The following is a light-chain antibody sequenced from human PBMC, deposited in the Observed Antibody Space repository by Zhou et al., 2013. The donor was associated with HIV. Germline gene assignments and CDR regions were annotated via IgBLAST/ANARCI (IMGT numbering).Light chain of an antibody. CDR3: QQSYSTPPG. V-gene: IGKV1-39*01. J-gene: IGKJ4*01. Sequence: DIQMTQSPSSLSESVGERATITCRASQSITNYVNWYQQRPGKAPKLLIYAASSLQSGVPSRFSGSGSGTDFTLTISSLQPEDFATYYCQQSYSTPPGFGGGTKVEIK. CDR1: QSITNY. CDR2: AAS.